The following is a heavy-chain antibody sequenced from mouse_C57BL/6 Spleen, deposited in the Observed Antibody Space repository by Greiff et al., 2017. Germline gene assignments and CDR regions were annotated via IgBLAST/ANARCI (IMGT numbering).Heavy chain of an antibody. CDR3: ARPGGSSLWYFDV. V-gene: IGHV5-17*01. CDR1: GFTFSDYG. CDR2: ISSGSSTI. J-gene: IGHJ1*03. Sequence: EVKLMESGGGLVKPGGSLKLSCAASGFTFSDYGMHWVRQAPEKGLEWVAYISSGSSTIYYADTVKGRFTISRDNAKNTLFLQMTSLRAEDTAMYYCARPGGSSLWYFDVWGTGTTVTVSS. D-gene: IGHD1-1*01.